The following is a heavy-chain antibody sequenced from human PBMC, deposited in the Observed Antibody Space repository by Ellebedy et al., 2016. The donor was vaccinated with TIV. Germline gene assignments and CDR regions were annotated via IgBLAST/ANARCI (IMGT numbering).Heavy chain of an antibody. D-gene: IGHD3-22*01. CDR1: GFTVTNNY. J-gene: IGHJ5*02. CDR2: INHSGST. CDR3: ARENGSGYYWFDP. Sequence: ESLKISCAASGFTVTNNYMSWVRQPPGKGLEWIGEINHSGSTNYNPSLKSRVTVSADTSKDQFSLKLTSVTAADTAVYYCARENGSGYYWFDPWGQGAPVTVSS. V-gene: IGHV4-34*01.